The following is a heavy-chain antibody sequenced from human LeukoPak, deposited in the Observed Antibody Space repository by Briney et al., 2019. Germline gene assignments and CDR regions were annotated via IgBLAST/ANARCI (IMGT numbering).Heavy chain of an antibody. CDR2: IKFDGSLA. V-gene: IGHV3-74*01. CDR3: VTGHCDSRMYLDL. Sequence: GGSLRLSCGASGFTFSTYWIHWVRQAPGKGLVWVSQIKFDGSLASYADSVKGRFTISRDNAKNTLYLQMNSLGTEDTAVYYCVTGHCDSRMYLDLWGRGTLVTVSS. CDR1: GFTFSTYW. D-gene: IGHD2-2*03. J-gene: IGHJ2*01.